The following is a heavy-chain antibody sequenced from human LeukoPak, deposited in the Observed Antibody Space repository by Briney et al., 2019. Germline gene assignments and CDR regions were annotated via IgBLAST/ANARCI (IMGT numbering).Heavy chain of an antibody. D-gene: IGHD4-17*01. V-gene: IGHV3-66*01. Sequence: GGSLRLSCAAAGFTVRSNYMSWVRQAPGKGLEWVSLIFNDGSTYYADSVKARFTISRDNSMDTLYLQMNSLRVEDTAVYYCARDPGGDNAYWGQGTLVTVSS. CDR3: ARDPGGDNAY. CDR2: IFNDGST. CDR1: GFTVRSNY. J-gene: IGHJ4*02.